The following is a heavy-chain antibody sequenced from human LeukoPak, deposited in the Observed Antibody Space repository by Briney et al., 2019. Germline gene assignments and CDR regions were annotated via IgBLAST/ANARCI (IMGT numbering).Heavy chain of an antibody. D-gene: IGHD1-26*01. J-gene: IGHJ4*02. CDR2: ISSSSSYI. Sequence: GGSLRLSCAASGFTFSSYSMNWVRQAPGKGLEWVSSISSSSSYIYYADSVKGRFTISRDNAKNSLYLQMNSLRAEDTAVYYCARDPIGWEPIDYWGQGTLVTVSS. CDR3: ARDPIGWEPIDY. V-gene: IGHV3-21*01. CDR1: GFTFSSYS.